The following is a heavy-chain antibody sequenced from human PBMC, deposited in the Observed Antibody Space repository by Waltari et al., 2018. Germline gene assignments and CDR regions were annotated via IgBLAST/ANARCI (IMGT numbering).Heavy chain of an antibody. CDR1: GFTFSSYA. Sequence: QVQLVESGGGVVQPGRSLRLSCAASGFTFSSYAMHWVPQAPGKGVEWVAVISYDGSNKYYADSVKGRFTISRDNSKNTLYMQMNSLRAEDTAVYYCAREPTKFSAFDIWGQGTMVTVSS. CDR3: AREPTKFSAFDI. CDR2: ISYDGSNK. J-gene: IGHJ3*02. V-gene: IGHV3-30*01. D-gene: IGHD2-8*01.